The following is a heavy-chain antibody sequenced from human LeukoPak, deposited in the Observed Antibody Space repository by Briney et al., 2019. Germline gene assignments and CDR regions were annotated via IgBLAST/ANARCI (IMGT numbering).Heavy chain of an antibody. CDR3: ARSVYSSGWYDLDY. CDR2: IYPGDSDT. V-gene: IGHV5-51*01. D-gene: IGHD6-19*01. Sequence: GESLKIFCKGSGYSFTSYWIGWVRQMPGKGLEWMGIIYPGDSDTRYSPSFQGQVTISADKSISTAYLQWSSLKASDTAMYYCARSVYSSGWYDLDYWGQGTLVNVSS. CDR1: GYSFTSYW. J-gene: IGHJ4*02.